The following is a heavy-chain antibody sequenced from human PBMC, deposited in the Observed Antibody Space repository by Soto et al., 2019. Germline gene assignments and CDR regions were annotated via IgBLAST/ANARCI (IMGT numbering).Heavy chain of an antibody. V-gene: IGHV4-31*03. CDR3: ARGPGSYYYGSGSYPTLDY. Sequence: SETLSLTCTVSGGSISSGGYYWSWIRQHPGKGLEWIGYIYYSGSTYYNPSLKSRVTISVDTSKNQFSLKLSSVTAADTAVYYCARGPGSYYYGSGSYPTLDYWGQGTLVTVSS. J-gene: IGHJ4*02. CDR2: IYYSGST. D-gene: IGHD3-10*01. CDR1: GGSISSGGYY.